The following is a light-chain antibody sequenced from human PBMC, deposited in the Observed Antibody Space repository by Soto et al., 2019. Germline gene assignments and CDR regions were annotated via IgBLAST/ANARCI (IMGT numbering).Light chain of an antibody. CDR3: SSYTSFSTLV. J-gene: IGLJ2*01. CDR2: GNR. V-gene: IGLV1-40*01. CDR1: SSNIGAGYD. Sequence: QSVLTQPPSVSGAPGQRVTISCTGTSSNIGAGYDVHWYQQFPGTAPKLLIYGNRNRPSGVPDRFSGSKSGNTASLTISGLQAEDEADYYCSSYTSFSTLVFGRGTKLTVL.